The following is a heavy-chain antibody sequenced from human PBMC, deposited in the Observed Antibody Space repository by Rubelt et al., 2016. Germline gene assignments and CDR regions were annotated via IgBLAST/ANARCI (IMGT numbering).Heavy chain of an antibody. Sequence: QVQLVQSGAEVKKPGASVKVSCKASGYTFTSYGISWVRQAPGHGLEWMGWIIPIFGTANYAQKFQGRVTITADESTSTAYMELRSLRSDDTAVYYCARVGALAARKIYYFDYWGQGTLVTVSS. CDR2: IIPIFGTA. V-gene: IGHV1-69*13. CDR3: ARVGALAARKIYYFDY. D-gene: IGHD6-6*01. CDR1: GYTFTSYG. J-gene: IGHJ4*02.